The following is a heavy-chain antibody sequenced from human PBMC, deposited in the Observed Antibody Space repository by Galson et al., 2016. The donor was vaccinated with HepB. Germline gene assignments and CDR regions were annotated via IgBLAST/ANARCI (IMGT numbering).Heavy chain of an antibody. CDR3: ARDDSGGWYGFHYGMDV. CDR2: IYYSVRT. D-gene: IGHD6-19*01. V-gene: IGHV4-59*01. Sequence: ATLSLTCTVSGASISGYYLSWIRQPPGKGLEWIGYIYYSVRTNYNPSLKSRVTISVDTSKNQFSLKLSSVTAADTAVYYCARDDSGGWYGFHYGMDVWGQGTTVTVSS. J-gene: IGHJ6*02. CDR1: GASISGYY.